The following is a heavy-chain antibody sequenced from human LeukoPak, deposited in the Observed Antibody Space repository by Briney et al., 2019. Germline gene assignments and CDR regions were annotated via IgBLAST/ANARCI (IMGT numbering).Heavy chain of an antibody. Sequence: PSETLPLTCTVSGGSISSSSYYWGWIRQPPGKGLEWIGSIYYSGSTYYNPSLKSRVTISVDTSKNQFSLKLSSVTAADTAVYYCARATLHYYDILTGSLGVPDAFDIWGQGTMVTVSS. CDR3: ARATLHYYDILTGSLGVPDAFDI. CDR1: GGSISSSSYY. J-gene: IGHJ3*02. CDR2: IYYSGST. D-gene: IGHD3-9*01. V-gene: IGHV4-39*07.